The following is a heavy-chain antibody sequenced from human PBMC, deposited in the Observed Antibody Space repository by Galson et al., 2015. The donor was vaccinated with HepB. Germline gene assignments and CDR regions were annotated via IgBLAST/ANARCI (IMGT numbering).Heavy chain of an antibody. D-gene: IGHD2/OR15-2a*01. CDR3: ARTRKNSNTYYPLLDY. Sequence: SLRLSCAASGFTFNIYALHWVHQAPGKGLEWVAVISDDGSKKHYGDSVKGRFSISRDNSKNTLLLQMNSLRIGDTALYYCARTRKNSNTYYPLLDYWGQGVLVTVSS. CDR2: ISDDGSKK. CDR1: GFTFNIYA. V-gene: IGHV3-30*04. J-gene: IGHJ4*02.